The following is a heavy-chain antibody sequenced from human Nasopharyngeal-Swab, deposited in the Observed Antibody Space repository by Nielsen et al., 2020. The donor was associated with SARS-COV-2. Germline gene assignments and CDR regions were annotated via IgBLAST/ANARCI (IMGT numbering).Heavy chain of an antibody. CDR1: EFTFSGFA. Sequence: GGSLRLSCAASEFTFSGFAMHWVCQASGKGLEWVGHIKSKANSYATTYAASVKGRFTISRDDSKNTAFLQMNSLETEDTAVYYCTRSGAYSSGWFLGDYWGQGTLVTVSS. J-gene: IGHJ4*02. CDR3: TRSGAYSSGWFLGDY. D-gene: IGHD6-19*01. CDR2: IKSKANSYAT. V-gene: IGHV3-73*01.